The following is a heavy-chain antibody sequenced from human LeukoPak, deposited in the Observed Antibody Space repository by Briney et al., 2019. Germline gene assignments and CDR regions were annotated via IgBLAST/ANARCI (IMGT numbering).Heavy chain of an antibody. CDR1: GYPISSGYF. CDR3: ARETEKQWQY. V-gene: IGHV4-38-2*02. D-gene: IGHD6-19*01. Sequence: SETLSLTCTVSGYPISSGYFWGWIRQPPGKGLEFIASIFHSGYTYYDASLKSRVTISVDTSKNQFTLRLGSVTAADTAVYYCARETEKQWQYWGHGTMVTVSS. CDR2: IFHSGYT. J-gene: IGHJ3*01.